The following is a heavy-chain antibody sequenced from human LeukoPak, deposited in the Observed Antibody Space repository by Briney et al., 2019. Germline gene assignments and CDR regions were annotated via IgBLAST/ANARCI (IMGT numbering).Heavy chain of an antibody. D-gene: IGHD2-2*01. CDR2: INAGNGNT. V-gene: IGHV1-3*01. CDR1: GYTFTSYA. Sequence: ASVKVSCKASGYTFTSYAMHWVRQAPGQRLEWMGWINAGNGNTKYSQKSQGRVTITRDTSASTAYMELSSLRSEDTAVYYCARGPDCSSTSCYYYYGMDVWGQGTTVTVSS. J-gene: IGHJ6*02. CDR3: ARGPDCSSTSCYYYYGMDV.